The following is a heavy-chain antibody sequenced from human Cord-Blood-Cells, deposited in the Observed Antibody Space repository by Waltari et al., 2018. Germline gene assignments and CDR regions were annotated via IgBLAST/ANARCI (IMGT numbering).Heavy chain of an antibody. D-gene: IGHD3-3*01. V-gene: IGHV3-53*02. CDR1: GFTVSSNY. Sequence: EVQLVETGGGLIQPGGSLRLSCAASGFTVSSNYMSWVRQAAGKGLEWVSVSYSGGSTYYADSVKGRFTISRDNSKNTLYLQMNSLRAEDTAVYYCARGSPLFGVVIDYWGQGTLVTVSS. CDR2: SYSGGST. J-gene: IGHJ4*02. CDR3: ARGSPLFGVVIDY.